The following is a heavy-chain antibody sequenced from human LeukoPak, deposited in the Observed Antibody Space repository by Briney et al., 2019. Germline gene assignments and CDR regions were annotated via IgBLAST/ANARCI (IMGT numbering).Heavy chain of an antibody. J-gene: IGHJ4*02. D-gene: IGHD1-26*01. CDR2: ISSGNTI. V-gene: IGHV3-48*03. CDR1: GFTFSSYD. CDR3: ARSRVGATGRPLNY. Sequence: PGGSLRLSCAAPGFTFSSYDMNWVRQAPGKGLEWVSYISSGNTIYYADSVKGRFAISRDNAKNSLYLQMNSLRAEDTAVYYCARSRVGATGRPLNYWGQGTLVTVSS.